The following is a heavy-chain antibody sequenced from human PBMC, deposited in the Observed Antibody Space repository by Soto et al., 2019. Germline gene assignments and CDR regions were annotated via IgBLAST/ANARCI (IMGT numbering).Heavy chain of an antibody. D-gene: IGHD3-10*01. Sequence: ASVKVSCKASGYTFTSYAMNWVRQAPGQRLEWMGWINAGNGNTKYSQKFQGRVTITRDTSASTAYMELSSLRSEDTAVYYCARGRHLWFGEGNWFDPWGQGTLVTVSS. V-gene: IGHV1-3*01. J-gene: IGHJ5*02. CDR2: INAGNGNT. CDR1: GYTFTSYA. CDR3: ARGRHLWFGEGNWFDP.